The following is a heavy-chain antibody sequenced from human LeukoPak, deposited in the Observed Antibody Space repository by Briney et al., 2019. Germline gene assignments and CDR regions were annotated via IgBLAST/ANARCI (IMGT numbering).Heavy chain of an antibody. CDR2: IYYSGST. J-gene: IGHJ3*02. CDR3: ARGLTDIAGSRLYAFDI. Sequence: NSSETLSLTCTVSGGSISSYYWSWIRQPPGKGLEWIGYIYYSGSTNYNPSLKSRVTISVDTSKNQFSLKLSSVTAADTAVYYCARGLTDIAGSRLYAFDIWGQGTMVTVSS. D-gene: IGHD6-13*01. CDR1: GGSISSYY. V-gene: IGHV4-59*01.